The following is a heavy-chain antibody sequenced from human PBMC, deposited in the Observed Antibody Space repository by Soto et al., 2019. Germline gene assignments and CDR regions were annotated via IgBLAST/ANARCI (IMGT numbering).Heavy chain of an antibody. D-gene: IGHD2-2*01. J-gene: IGHJ4*02. Sequence: GGSLRLSCAASGFTFSNAWMSWVRQAPGKGLEWVGRIKSKTDGGITDYAAPVKGRFTISRDDSKNTLYLQMNSLKTEDTAVYYCTTVWVCSSTSCHPARYFDYWGQGTLVTVSS. CDR3: TTVWVCSSTSCHPARYFDY. CDR2: IKSKTDGGIT. CDR1: GFTFSNAW. V-gene: IGHV3-15*01.